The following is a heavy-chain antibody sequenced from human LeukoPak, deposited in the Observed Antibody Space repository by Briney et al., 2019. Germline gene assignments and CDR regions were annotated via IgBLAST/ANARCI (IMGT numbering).Heavy chain of an antibody. V-gene: IGHV3-74*01. CDR1: GFTFSSYW. J-gene: IGHJ1*01. D-gene: IGHD4-23*01. CDR2: INTDGRRT. CDR3: YGGNAED. Sequence: PGGSLRLSCAVSGFTFSSYWMHWVRQGPGKGLVWVSGINTDGRRTFYADSVRGRFTISRDNAKNTLYLQMNSLRAEDTAVYYCYGGNAEDWGQGTLVTVSS.